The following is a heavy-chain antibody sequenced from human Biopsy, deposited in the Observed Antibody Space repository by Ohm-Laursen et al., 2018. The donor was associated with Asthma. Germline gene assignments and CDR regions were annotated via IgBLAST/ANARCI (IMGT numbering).Heavy chain of an antibody. J-gene: IGHJ5*02. D-gene: IGHD2-15*01. CDR2: VSHTRST. CDR3: ARLADCSGGACYSYGWFDP. CDR1: GGSIRSHD. V-gene: IGHV4-59*11. Sequence: TLSLTCSVSGGSIRSHDWTWIRLPPGKGLEYIGDVSHTRSTNYNPSLKSRVTMSLDTSKNQFSLRLTSVTPADTAVYYCARLADCSGGACYSYGWFDPWGQGTRVTVSS.